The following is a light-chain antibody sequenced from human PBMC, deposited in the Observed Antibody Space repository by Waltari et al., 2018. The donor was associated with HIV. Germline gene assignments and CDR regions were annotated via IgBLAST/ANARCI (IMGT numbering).Light chain of an antibody. CDR2: NTN. V-gene: IGLV1-44*01. CDR1: SSNIGSNT. J-gene: IGLJ3*02. CDR3: AAWDGSLNGWV. Sequence: QSVLTQPPSASGTPGQRVTISCSGRSSNIGSNTVTWYQQPPGTSPKLLIYNTNQRPSGVPDRFSGSKSGTSASLAISGLQSEDEADYYCAAWDGSLNGWVFGGGTKLTVL.